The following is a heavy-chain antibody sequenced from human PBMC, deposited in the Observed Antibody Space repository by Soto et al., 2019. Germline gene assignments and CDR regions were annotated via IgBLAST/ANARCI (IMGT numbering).Heavy chain of an antibody. D-gene: IGHD2-15*01. CDR2: INPNSGGT. CDR3: ARDRGYCSGGSCYLDYYYYGMDV. Sequence: ASVKVSCKASGYTFTGYYMHWVRQAPGQGLEWMGWINPNSGGTNYAQKFQGWVTMTRDTSTSTAYMELSRLRSDDTAVYYCARDRGYCSGGSCYLDYYYYGMDVWGQGTTVTVSS. CDR1: GYTFTGYY. J-gene: IGHJ6*02. V-gene: IGHV1-2*04.